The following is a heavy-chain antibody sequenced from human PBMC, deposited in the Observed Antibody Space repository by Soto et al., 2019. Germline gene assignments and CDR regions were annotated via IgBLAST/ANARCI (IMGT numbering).Heavy chain of an antibody. CDR1: GYTFTSYG. D-gene: IGHD2-21*02. V-gene: IGHV1-18*01. Sequence: ASVKVSCKASGYTFTSYGISWVRQAPGQGLEWMGWISAYNGNTNYAQKLQGRVTMTTDTSTSTAYMELRSLRSDDTAVYYCARDRALVTDTPSLRYWGQGTLVTVSS. CDR2: ISAYNGNT. J-gene: IGHJ4*02. CDR3: ARDRALVTDTPSLRY.